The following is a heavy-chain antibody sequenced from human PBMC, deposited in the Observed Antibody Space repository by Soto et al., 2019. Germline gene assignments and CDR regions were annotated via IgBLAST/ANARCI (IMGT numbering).Heavy chain of an antibody. CDR3: ARDYYDSFFDY. Sequence: GGSLRLSCAASGVTFSSYSMNWVRQAPGKGLEWVSSISKSSRYIYYADSVKGRFTISRDNAKNSLYLQMNSLRAEDTAVYYCARDYYDSFFDYWGQGTLVTVSS. J-gene: IGHJ4*02. V-gene: IGHV3-21*01. CDR2: ISKSSRYI. CDR1: GVTFSSYS. D-gene: IGHD3-22*01.